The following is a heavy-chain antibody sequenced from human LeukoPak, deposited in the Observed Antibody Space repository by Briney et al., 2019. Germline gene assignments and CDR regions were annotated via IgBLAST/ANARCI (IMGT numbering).Heavy chain of an antibody. CDR1: GGSISSSSYY. Sequence: SETLSLTCTVSGGSISSSSYYWGWIRQPPGKGLEWIGSIYYSVSTYYNPSLKSRVTISVDTSKNQFSLKLSSVTAADTAVYYCARECKSRWLQQIDYWGQGTLVTVSS. V-gene: IGHV4-39*07. D-gene: IGHD5-24*01. CDR2: IYYSVST. CDR3: ARECKSRWLQQIDY. J-gene: IGHJ4*02.